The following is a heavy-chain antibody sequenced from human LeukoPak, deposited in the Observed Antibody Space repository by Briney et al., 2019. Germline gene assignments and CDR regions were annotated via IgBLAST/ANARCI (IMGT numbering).Heavy chain of an antibody. J-gene: IGHJ5*02. CDR3: AVTALDNWFDH. Sequence: GESLKISCKGSGYNFTKFWLGWVRQMPGKGLEWMGIIFPGDSDTRYSPSFEGQVTISADKSLSTAYLRWISLNVSDTAMYYCAVTALDNWFDHWGQGTLVTVSS. V-gene: IGHV5-51*01. CDR1: GYNFTKFW. D-gene: IGHD2-21*02. CDR2: IFPGDSDT.